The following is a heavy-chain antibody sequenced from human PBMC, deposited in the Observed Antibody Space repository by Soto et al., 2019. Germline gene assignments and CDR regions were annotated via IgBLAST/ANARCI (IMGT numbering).Heavy chain of an antibody. J-gene: IGHJ5*02. Sequence: SDTIPLTSPFSGFSSGSYYWSWLRTPNGKGLEWIGRIYTSGSTNYNPSLKSRVTMSVDTSKNQFSLKLSSVTAADTAVYYCARDRSIAAAGTHVFDPWVQGTLV. CDR3: ARDRSIAAAGTHVFDP. V-gene: IGHV4-4*07. CDR2: IYTSGST. D-gene: IGHD6-13*01. CDR1: GFSSGSYY.